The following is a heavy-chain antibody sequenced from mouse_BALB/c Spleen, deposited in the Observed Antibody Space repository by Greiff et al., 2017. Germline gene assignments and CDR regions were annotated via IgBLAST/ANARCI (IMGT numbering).Heavy chain of an antibody. D-gene: IGHD3-1*01. CDR3: TRDAGWGDY. V-gene: IGHV5-6-4*01. J-gene: IGHJ2*01. CDR1: GFTFSSYT. CDR2: ISSGGSYT. Sequence: DVKLVESGGGLVKPGGSLKLSCAASGFTFSSYTMSWVRQTPEKRLEWVATISSGGSYTYYPDSVKGRFTISRDNAKNTLYLQMSSLKSEDTAMYYCTRDAGWGDYWGQGTTLTVSS.